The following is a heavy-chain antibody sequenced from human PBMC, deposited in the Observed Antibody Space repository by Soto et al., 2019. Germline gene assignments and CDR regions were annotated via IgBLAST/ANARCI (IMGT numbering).Heavy chain of an antibody. D-gene: IGHD5-18*01. V-gene: IGHV1-3*01. CDR3: ARDPIQLWSLVDY. CDR2: INAGNGNT. J-gene: IGHJ4*02. Sequence: ASVKVSCKASGYTFTSYAMHWVRQAPGQRLEWMGWINAGNGNTKYSQKFQGRVTITRDTSASTAYMELSSLRSEDTAVYYCARDPIQLWSLVDYWGQGTPVTVSS. CDR1: GYTFTSYA.